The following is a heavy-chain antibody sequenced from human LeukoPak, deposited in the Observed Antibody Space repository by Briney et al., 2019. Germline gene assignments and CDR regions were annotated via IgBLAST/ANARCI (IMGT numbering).Heavy chain of an antibody. CDR2: IYHSGST. CDR1: GGSISSGGYY. V-gene: IGHV4-30-2*01. J-gene: IGHJ6*02. CDR3: ARGYGDWDSSGCYSDPIYYYYGMDV. D-gene: IGHD3-22*01. Sequence: SETLSLTCTVSGGSISSGGYYWSWIRQPPGKGLEWIGYIYHSGSTYYNPSLKSRVTISVDRSKNQFSLKLSSVTAADTAVYYCARGYGDWDSSGCYSDPIYYYYGMDVWGQGTTVTVSS.